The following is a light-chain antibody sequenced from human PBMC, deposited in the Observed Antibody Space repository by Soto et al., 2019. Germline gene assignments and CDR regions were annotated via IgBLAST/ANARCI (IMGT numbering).Light chain of an antibody. V-gene: IGKV1-27*01. CDR1: QGIAPY. CDR3: QKYNSAPLT. CDR2: ATS. Sequence: DVQMTQSPSSLSAFVGARVTITCRASQGIAPYLAWFQQKPGKVPKLLIYATSTLQSGVPSRFSGSGYGTDFTLTINSLQPEDVGTYYCQKYNSAPLTFGGGTKVEIK. J-gene: IGKJ4*01.